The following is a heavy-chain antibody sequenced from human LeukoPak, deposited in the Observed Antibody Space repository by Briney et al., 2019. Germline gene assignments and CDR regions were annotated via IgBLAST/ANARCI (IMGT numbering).Heavy chain of an antibody. CDR1: GFTFSSYS. Sequence: GGSLRLSCAASGFTFSSYSMNWVRQAPGKGLEWVSSISSSSSYIHYADSVKGRFTISRDNAKNSLYLQMNSLRAEDTAVYYCAGPLIVVVTSRPFDIWGQGTMVTVSS. CDR2: ISSSSSYI. V-gene: IGHV3-21*01. CDR3: AGPLIVVVTSRPFDI. J-gene: IGHJ3*02. D-gene: IGHD2-21*02.